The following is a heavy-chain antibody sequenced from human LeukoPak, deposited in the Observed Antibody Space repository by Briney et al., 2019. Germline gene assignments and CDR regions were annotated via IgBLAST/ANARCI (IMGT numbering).Heavy chain of an antibody. CDR3: PRDGELRYFDWFEDILGNAYHYFDY. J-gene: IGHJ4*02. V-gene: IGHV1-46*01. Sequence: GASVKVSCKASGYTFTSYYMHWVRQAPGQGLEWMGIINPSGGSTSYAQKFQGRVTMTRDTSTSTVYMELSSLRSEDTAVYYCPRDGELRYFDWFEDILGNAYHYFDYWGQGTLVTVSS. CDR2: INPSGGST. D-gene: IGHD3-9*01. CDR1: GYTFTSYY.